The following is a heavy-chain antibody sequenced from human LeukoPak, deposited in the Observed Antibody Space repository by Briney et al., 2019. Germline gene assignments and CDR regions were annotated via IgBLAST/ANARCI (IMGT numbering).Heavy chain of an antibody. Sequence: GESLKISCKGSGYSFTSYWISWVRQMPGKGLEWMGGIDPSDSYTNYSPSFQGHVTISADKSINTAYLQWSSLKASDTAMYYCARIPEYSGYDYGFDYWGQGTLVTVSS. CDR1: GYSFTSYW. V-gene: IGHV5-10-1*01. J-gene: IGHJ4*02. CDR3: ARIPEYSGYDYGFDY. D-gene: IGHD5-12*01. CDR2: IDPSDSYT.